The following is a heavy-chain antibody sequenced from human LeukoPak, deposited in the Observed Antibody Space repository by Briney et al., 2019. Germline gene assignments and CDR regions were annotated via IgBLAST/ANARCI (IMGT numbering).Heavy chain of an antibody. D-gene: IGHD3-3*01. J-gene: IGHJ4*02. Sequence: SQTLSLISTVSGGSISSGGYYWRCTRQHPGKGLEWIGYIYYSGGTYYNPSLKSRVTISVDTSKNQFSLRLSRVTAGETAVYYCASREWSGFYCDYWGQGTLVTVSS. CDR2: IYYSGGT. CDR1: GGSISSGGYY. V-gene: IGHV4-31*03. CDR3: ASREWSGFYCDY.